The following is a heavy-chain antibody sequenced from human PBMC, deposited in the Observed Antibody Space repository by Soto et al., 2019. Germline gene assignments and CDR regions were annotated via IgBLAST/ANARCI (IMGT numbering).Heavy chain of an antibody. D-gene: IGHD2-2*01. CDR1: GFTFSSYG. Sequence: VQLVESGGGVVQPGRSLRLSCAASGFTFSSYGMHWVRQAPGKGLEWVSSISSSSSYIYYADSVKGRFTISRDNAKNSLYLQMNSLRAEDTAVYYCAWTRYQLLSGGAFDIWGQGTMVTVSS. CDR2: ISSSSSYI. V-gene: IGHV3-21*01. J-gene: IGHJ3*02. CDR3: AWTRYQLLSGGAFDI.